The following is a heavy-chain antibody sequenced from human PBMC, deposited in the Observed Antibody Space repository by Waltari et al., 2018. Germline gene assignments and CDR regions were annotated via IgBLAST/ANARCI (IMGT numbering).Heavy chain of an antibody. D-gene: IGHD7-27*01. Sequence: QVQLQESGPGLVKPSETLSLTCTVSGGSISGYYWSWLRQPPGKGLEWIGDIYYSGNTKYNPSLKSRVTISLDTSKNQFSLKLNSVTAADTARYYCARDGDSYYYMDVWGKGTTVTVSS. CDR2: IYYSGNT. V-gene: IGHV4-59*01. CDR3: ARDGDSYYYMDV. CDR1: GGSISGYY. J-gene: IGHJ6*03.